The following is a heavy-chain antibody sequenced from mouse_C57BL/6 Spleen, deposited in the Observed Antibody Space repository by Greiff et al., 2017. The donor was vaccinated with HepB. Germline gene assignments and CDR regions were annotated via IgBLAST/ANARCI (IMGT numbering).Heavy chain of an antibody. CDR1: GYTFTDYN. J-gene: IGHJ1*03. D-gene: IGHD1-1*01. CDR2: INPNNGGT. Sequence: EVQLVESGPELVKPGASVKIPCKASGYTFTDYNMDWVKQSHGKSLEWIGDINPNNGGTIYNQKFKGKATLTVDKSSSTAYMELRSLTSEDTAVYYCARSGGSGYVRYFDVWGTGTTVTVSS. V-gene: IGHV1-18*01. CDR3: ARSGGSGYVRYFDV.